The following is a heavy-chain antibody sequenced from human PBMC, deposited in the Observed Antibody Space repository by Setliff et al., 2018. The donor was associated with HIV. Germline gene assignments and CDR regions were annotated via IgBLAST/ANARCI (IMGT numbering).Heavy chain of an antibody. V-gene: IGHV4-59*12. Sequence: SETLSLTCSVSGGSISSYYWSWIRQPPGKGLEWIGYIYYSGGTTYNPSLKSRVTISVGASKSQFSLNLTSVTAADTAVYYCARRSGWSEDYWGQGTLVTVSS. J-gene: IGHJ4*02. CDR1: GGSISSYY. D-gene: IGHD6-19*01. CDR2: IYYSGGT. CDR3: ARRSGWSEDY.